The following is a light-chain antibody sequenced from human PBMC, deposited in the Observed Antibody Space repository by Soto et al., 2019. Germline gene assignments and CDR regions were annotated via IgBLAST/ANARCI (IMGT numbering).Light chain of an antibody. V-gene: IGKV3-20*01. Sequence: EIVLTQSPGTLSLSPGERATLSCRASQSVSSSYLAWYQQKPGQAPRLLMYGASRRATGIPDRFSGSGSGTDFTLTISRLEPEDFAVYYCQHYCSSPLFTFGPGTKVDIE. CDR1: QSVSSSY. CDR2: GAS. CDR3: QHYCSSPLFT. J-gene: IGKJ3*01.